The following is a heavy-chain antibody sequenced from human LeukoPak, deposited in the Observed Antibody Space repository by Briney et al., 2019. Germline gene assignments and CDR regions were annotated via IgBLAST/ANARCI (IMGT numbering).Heavy chain of an antibody. J-gene: IGHJ6*03. CDR1: GGTFTSYA. CDR2: ISAYNGNT. Sequence: ASVKVSCKASGGTFTSYAISGVRQAPGQGLEWMGWISAYNGNTNYAQKFQGRVTMTTDTSTSTDYMELRSLRSDDTAVYYCARGALVVSYFYMDVWGKGNRTTV. V-gene: IGHV1-18*01. CDR3: ARGALVVSYFYMDV. D-gene: IGHD3-16*01.